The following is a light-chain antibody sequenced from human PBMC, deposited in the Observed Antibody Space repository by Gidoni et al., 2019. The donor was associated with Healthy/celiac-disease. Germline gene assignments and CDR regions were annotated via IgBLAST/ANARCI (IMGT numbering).Light chain of an antibody. CDR3: QQRSNWPKT. V-gene: IGKV3-11*01. CDR1: QSFSSY. J-gene: IGKJ1*01. CDR2: DAS. Sequence: IVLTQTPATLSLSPGERATLSCRASQSFSSYLAWYQQKPGQAPRLLIYDASNMPTGIPARFSGSGSGTDFTLTISSLEPEDFAVYYCQQRSNWPKTFGQXTKVEIK.